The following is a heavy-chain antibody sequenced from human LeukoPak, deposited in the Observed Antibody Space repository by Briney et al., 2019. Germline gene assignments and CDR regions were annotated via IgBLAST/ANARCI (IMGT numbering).Heavy chain of an antibody. J-gene: IGHJ4*02. V-gene: IGHV4-39*01. CDR2: IYYSGST. CDR3: ARQKGSGWYFIDY. Sequence: SETLSLTCTVSGGSISSSSYYWGWIRQPPGQGLEWIGSIYYSGSTYYNPSLKSRVTISVDTSKNQFSLKLSSVTAADTAVYYCARQKGSGWYFIDYWGQGTLVTVSS. D-gene: IGHD6-19*01. CDR1: GGSISSSSYY.